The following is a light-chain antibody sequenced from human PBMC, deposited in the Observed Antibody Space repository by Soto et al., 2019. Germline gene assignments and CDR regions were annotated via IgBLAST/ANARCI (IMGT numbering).Light chain of an antibody. CDR2: EVS. CDR1: SSDVGGYNY. Sequence: QSALTQPASVSGSPGQSITISCTETSSDVGGYNYVSWYQQHPGKAPKLMIYEVSHRPSGVSNRFSGSKSGNTASLTISGLQAEDEADYYCSSYTSSSTLVFGGGTKVTVL. V-gene: IGLV2-14*01. J-gene: IGLJ2*01. CDR3: SSYTSSSTLV.